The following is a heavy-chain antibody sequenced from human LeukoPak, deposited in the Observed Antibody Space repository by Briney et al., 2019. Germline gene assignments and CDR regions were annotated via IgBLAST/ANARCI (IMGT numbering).Heavy chain of an antibody. CDR1: GYTLTELS. D-gene: IGHD3-10*01. J-gene: IGHJ1*01. V-gene: IGHV3-30-3*01. CDR2: ISYDGSNK. CDR3: ARDPNYYGSGSPFY. Sequence: SCKVSGYTLTELSMHWVRQAPGKGLEWVAVISYDGSNKYYADSVKGRFTISRDNSKNTLYLQMNSLRAEDTAVYYCARDPNYYGSGSPFYWGQGTLVTVSS.